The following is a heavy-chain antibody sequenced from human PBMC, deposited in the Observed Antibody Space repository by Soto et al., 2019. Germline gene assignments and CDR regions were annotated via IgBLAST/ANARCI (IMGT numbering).Heavy chain of an antibody. D-gene: IGHD5-12*01. V-gene: IGHV1-24*01. CDR2: FDPEDGET. J-gene: IGHJ5*02. Sequence: ASVKVSCKVSGYTLTELSMHWVRQAPGKGLEWMGGFDPEDGETIYAQKFPGRVTMTEDTSTDTAYMELSSLRSEDTAVYYCATAPFSGYDLYWFDPWGQGTLVTVSS. CDR1: GYTLTELS. CDR3: ATAPFSGYDLYWFDP.